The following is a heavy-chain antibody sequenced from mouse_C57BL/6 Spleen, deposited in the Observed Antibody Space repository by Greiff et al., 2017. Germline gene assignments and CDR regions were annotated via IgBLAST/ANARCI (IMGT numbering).Heavy chain of an antibody. J-gene: IGHJ3*01. Sequence: EVQRVESGGGLVKPGGSLKLSCAASGFTFSSYTMSWVRQTPEKRLEWVATISGGGGNTYYPDSVKGRFTISRDNAKNTLYLQMSSLRSEDTALYYCARESLYYGNYGFAYWGQGTLVTVSA. V-gene: IGHV5-9*01. D-gene: IGHD2-1*01. CDR2: ISGGGGNT. CDR3: ARESLYYGNYGFAY. CDR1: GFTFSSYT.